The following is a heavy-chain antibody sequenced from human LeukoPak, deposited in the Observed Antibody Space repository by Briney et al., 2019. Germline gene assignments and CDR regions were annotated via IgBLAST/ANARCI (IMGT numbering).Heavy chain of an antibody. Sequence: PSETLSLTCTVSGGSISSYYWSWIQQPPGKGLEWIGYIYTSGSTNYNPSLKSRVTISVDTSKNQFSLKLSSVTAADTAVYYCARLEGSWFDPWGQGTLVTVSS. V-gene: IGHV4-4*09. CDR2: IYTSGST. CDR3: ARLEGSWFDP. CDR1: GGSISSYY. D-gene: IGHD2-15*01. J-gene: IGHJ5*02.